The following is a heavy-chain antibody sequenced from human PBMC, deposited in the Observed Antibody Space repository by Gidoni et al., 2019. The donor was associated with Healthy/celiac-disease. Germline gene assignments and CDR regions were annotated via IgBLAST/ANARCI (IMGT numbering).Heavy chain of an antibody. CDR1: GFPVSSNY. D-gene: IGHD3-10*01. V-gene: IGHV3-66*01. Sequence: EVQLVESGGGLVQPGGSLRLSCAASGFPVSSNYMSWVRQAPGKGLEWVSVIYSGGSTYYADSVKGRFTISRDNSKNTLYLQMNSLRAEDTAVYYCARSMRVRLGAFDIWGQGTMVTVSS. J-gene: IGHJ3*02. CDR2: IYSGGST. CDR3: ARSMRVRLGAFDI.